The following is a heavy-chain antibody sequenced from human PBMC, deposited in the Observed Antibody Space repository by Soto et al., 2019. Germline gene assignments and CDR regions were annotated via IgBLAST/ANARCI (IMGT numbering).Heavy chain of an antibody. Sequence: PTLVNPSETLTMPLPFTWFALSTSGVGVGWIRQPPGKALEWLALIYWDDVKRYSPSLKSRLTITKDTSKNQVVLTMTNMDPVDTATYYCAHRRRYYDSSGYYYLDYWSQGTLVTVSS. CDR1: WFALSTSGVG. J-gene: IGHJ4*02. V-gene: IGHV2-5*02. D-gene: IGHD3-22*01. CDR3: AHRRRYYDSSGYYYLDY. CDR2: IYWDDVK.